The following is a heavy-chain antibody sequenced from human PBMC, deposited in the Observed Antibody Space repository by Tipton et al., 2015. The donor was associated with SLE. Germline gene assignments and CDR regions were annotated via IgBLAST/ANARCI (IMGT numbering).Heavy chain of an antibody. D-gene: IGHD2-15*01. CDR3: ARDREWWEHDY. J-gene: IGHJ4*02. CDR2: ISGSGGST. V-gene: IGHV3-23*01. Sequence: GSLRLSCSASGFTFSSYAMSWVRQAPGKGLEWVSAISGSGGSTYYADSVKGRFTISRDNSKNTLYLQMNSLRAEDTAVYYCARDREWWEHDYWGQGTLVTVSS. CDR1: GFTFSSYA.